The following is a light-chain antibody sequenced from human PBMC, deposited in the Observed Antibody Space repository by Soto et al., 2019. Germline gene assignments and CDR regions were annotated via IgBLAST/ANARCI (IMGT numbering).Light chain of an antibody. J-gene: IGLJ1*01. CDR2: EVS. CDR3: SSYTSTSTYV. CDR1: SSDVGSYNR. V-gene: IGLV2-18*02. Sequence: QSVRTQPPSVSVSPGQAVTISCTGTSSDVGSYNRVSWYQQPPGTAPKLMIYEVSNRPSGVPDRFSGSKSGNTASLTISGLQAEDEADYYCSSYTSTSTYVFGTGTKVTVL.